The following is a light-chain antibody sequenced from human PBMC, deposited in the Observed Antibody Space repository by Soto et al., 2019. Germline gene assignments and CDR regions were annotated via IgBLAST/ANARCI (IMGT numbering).Light chain of an antibody. V-gene: IGKV2-30*01. CDR3: LQPAHLLYT. CDR2: KVF. J-gene: IGKJ2*01. CDR1: QSLVYADGKTY. Sequence: DVVMTQSPLSLPVTLGQSASISCTSSQSLVYADGKTYLNWLQQRPGQSRRRLIYKVFNRGSGVRNRFSSRELGSEFTLTISRLEAEHIGVYYSLQPAHLLYTVGRGTKL.